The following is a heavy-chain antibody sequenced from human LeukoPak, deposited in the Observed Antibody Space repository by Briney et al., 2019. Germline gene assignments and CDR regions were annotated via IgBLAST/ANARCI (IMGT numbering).Heavy chain of an antibody. CDR1: GFTFSTYS. V-gene: IGHV3-48*01. J-gene: IGHJ6*03. CDR2: ISGSSGTI. Sequence: GGSLTLSCAASGFTFSTYSMNWVRQAPGKGLDWVSYISGSSGTIYYADSVKGRFTISRDNAKSSLYLQMNSLRAEDTAVYYCARRSEFGVLYYMDVWGKGTTVTVSS. CDR3: ARRSEFGVLYYMDV. D-gene: IGHD3-16*01.